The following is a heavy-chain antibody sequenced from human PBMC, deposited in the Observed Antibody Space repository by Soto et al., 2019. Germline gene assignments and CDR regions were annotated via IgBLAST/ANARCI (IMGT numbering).Heavy chain of an antibody. CDR3: ARLPGYCSGDSCRIDY. D-gene: IGHD2-15*01. CDR1: GGSFSGYI. Sequence: SETLSLTCDVYGGSFSGYIWTWIRQTPGKGLQWIGQINHSGSANYNPSLKSRVTISVHTSKNQFSLKLSSVTAADTAVYFCARLPGYCSGDSCRIDYWCQGTLVT. CDR2: INHSGSA. J-gene: IGHJ4*02. V-gene: IGHV4-34*01.